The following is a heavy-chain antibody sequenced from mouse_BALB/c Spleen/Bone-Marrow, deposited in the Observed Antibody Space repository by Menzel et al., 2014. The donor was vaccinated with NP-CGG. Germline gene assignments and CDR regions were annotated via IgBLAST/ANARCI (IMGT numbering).Heavy chain of an antibody. D-gene: IGHD1-1*01. CDR3: ANYYAY. CDR2: INPSSGYT. J-gene: IGHJ3*01. V-gene: IGHV1-4*02. Sequence: QVQLQQSAAELARPGASVKMSCKASGYTFTSYTMHWVKQRPGQGLEWIGYINPSSGYTEYNQKFKDKTTLTADKSSSTAYMRLNNLTSDDSAVYYCANYYAYWGQGTLVTVSA. CDR1: GYTFTSYT.